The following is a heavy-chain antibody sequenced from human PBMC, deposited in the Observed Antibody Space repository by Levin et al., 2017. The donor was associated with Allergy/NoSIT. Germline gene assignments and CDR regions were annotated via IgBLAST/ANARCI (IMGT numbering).Heavy chain of an antibody. CDR2: IKQDGSEK. J-gene: IGHJ4*02. Sequence: PGGSLRLSCVVSGFRLSTYWMSWVRQAPGKGLEWVANIKQDGSEKYYVDSVKGRFTISRDNAKNSLYLQMNSLRDEDTAVYYCARGGYDSWSGNYTFFDYWGQGTLVTVSS. D-gene: IGHD3-3*01. CDR1: GFRLSTYW. CDR3: ARGGYDSWSGNYTFFDY. V-gene: IGHV3-7*01.